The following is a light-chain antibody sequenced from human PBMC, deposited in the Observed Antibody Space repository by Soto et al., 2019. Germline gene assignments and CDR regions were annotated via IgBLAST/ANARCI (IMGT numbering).Light chain of an antibody. J-gene: IGKJ1*01. CDR1: QSIDNF. CDR3: QQSYSTLRT. Sequence: DIQMTQSPSSLSVSVGDRVTITCRASQSIDNFLNWYQQKPGKAPQLLIYSASNLQSGVPSRFRGCGSGTYFTLIISSLQPEDFASYHCQQSYSTLRTFGQGTKVEV. V-gene: IGKV1-39*01. CDR2: SAS.